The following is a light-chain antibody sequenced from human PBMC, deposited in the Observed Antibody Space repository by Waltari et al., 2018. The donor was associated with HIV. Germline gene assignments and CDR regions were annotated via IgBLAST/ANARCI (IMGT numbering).Light chain of an antibody. V-gene: IGKV1-39*01. Sequence: DILLTQSPSSLSASVGDRVTITCRASQNIYSYLNWYQQKPGKAPALLLYAAGSLHSGVPSRFSGSGYGTEFTLTISSLQPDDVATYYCQQSDSSFRTFGQGTKVDIK. J-gene: IGKJ1*01. CDR1: QNIYSY. CDR3: QQSDSSFRT. CDR2: AAG.